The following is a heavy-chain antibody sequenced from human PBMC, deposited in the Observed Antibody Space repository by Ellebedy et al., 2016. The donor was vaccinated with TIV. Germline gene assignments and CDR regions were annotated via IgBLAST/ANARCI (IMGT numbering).Heavy chain of an antibody. D-gene: IGHD5-12*01. Sequence: GESLKISCKGSGSSFSNYWITWVRQMPGKGLEWMGRIDPSDSSAHYSQSFQGHVTISADKSISTAYLQWSSLKASDTAMYYCARQWLQRSDAFDIWGQGTVVTVSS. J-gene: IGHJ3*02. CDR3: ARQWLQRSDAFDI. CDR1: GSSFSNYW. CDR2: IDPSDSSA. V-gene: IGHV5-10-1*01.